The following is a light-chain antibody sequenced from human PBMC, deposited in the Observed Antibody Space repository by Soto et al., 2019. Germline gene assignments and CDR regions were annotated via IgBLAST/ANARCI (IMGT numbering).Light chain of an antibody. CDR3: QQYGSSP. Sequence: EIVLTQSPCTLSLSPGERATLSCRASQSVSSSYLAWYQQKPGQAPRLLIYGASSRATGIPDRFSGSGSGTDFTLTISRLEPEDFAVYYCQQYGSSPLGGGTKVDIK. V-gene: IGKV3-20*01. CDR2: GAS. J-gene: IGKJ4*01. CDR1: QSVSSSY.